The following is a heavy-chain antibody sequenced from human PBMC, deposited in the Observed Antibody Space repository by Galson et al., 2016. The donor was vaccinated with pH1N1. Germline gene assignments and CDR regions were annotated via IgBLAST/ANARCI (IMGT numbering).Heavy chain of an antibody. V-gene: IGHV3-7*05. CDR3: ASKLYGDPNY. D-gene: IGHD4-17*01. Sequence: SLRLSCAASGFTFSGYWMSWVRQAPGKGLEWVANINQDDSKKNYVASVRGRFTISRDNAKNSLFLQMNSLRVEDMALYYCASKLYGDPNYWGQGALVTVSS. CDR2: INQDDSKK. J-gene: IGHJ4*02. CDR1: GFTFSGYW.